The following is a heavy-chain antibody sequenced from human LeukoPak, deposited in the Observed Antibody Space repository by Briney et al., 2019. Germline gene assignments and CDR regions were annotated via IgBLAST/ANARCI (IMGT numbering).Heavy chain of an antibody. J-gene: IGHJ3*02. Sequence: ASEKVSCKASGYTFTGYYMHWVRQAPGQGLEWMGWINPNSGGTNYAQKFQGWVTMTRDTSISTAYMELSRLRSDDTAVYYCAREGQGYYYDSSGYNDAFDIWGQGTLVIVSS. D-gene: IGHD3-22*01. CDR1: GYTFTGYY. CDR3: AREGQGYYYDSSGYNDAFDI. V-gene: IGHV1-2*04. CDR2: INPNSGGT.